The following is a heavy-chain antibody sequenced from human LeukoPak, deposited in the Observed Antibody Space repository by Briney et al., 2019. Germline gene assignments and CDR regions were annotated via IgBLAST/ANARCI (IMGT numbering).Heavy chain of an antibody. V-gene: IGHV4-31*03. CDR1: GGSISSGGYY. Sequence: SETLSLTCTVSGGSISSGGYYWSWIRQHPGKGLEWIGYIYYSGSTYYNPSPKSRVTISLDTSKNQFSLKLRSVTAADTAVYYCARLKMGAYFDLWGRGTLVTVSS. CDR2: IYYSGST. CDR3: ARLKMGAYFDL. J-gene: IGHJ2*01. D-gene: IGHD3-16*01.